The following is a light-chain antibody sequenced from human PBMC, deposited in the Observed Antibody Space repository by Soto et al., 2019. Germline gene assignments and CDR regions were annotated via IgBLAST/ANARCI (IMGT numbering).Light chain of an antibody. CDR3: QQSYTSWWT. CDR1: QSISSY. CDR2: AAS. V-gene: IGKV1-39*01. Sequence: DIQMAPAPFSPSASLGGRVTLPFRASQSISSYLNWYQQKPGKAPKLLIYAASSLQSGVPSRFSGSGSGTDFTLTISSLQPEDFATYYCQQSYTSWWTFGQGTKVDIK. J-gene: IGKJ1*01.